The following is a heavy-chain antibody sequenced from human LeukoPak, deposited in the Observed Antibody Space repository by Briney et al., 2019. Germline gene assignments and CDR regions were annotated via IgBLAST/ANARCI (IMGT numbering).Heavy chain of an antibody. V-gene: IGHV1-18*01. D-gene: IGHD1-26*01. J-gene: IGHJ4*02. Sequence: ASVKVSCKASGYTFTNYGISWGRHAPGQGHEWMGWINAYNGNTNYAHKFQGRITMTTETSTSTAYMELRSLRSDDTAVYYCAKLVIDSGKPEDFWGQGTLVTVSS. CDR3: AKLVIDSGKPEDF. CDR1: GYTFTNYG. CDR2: INAYNGNT.